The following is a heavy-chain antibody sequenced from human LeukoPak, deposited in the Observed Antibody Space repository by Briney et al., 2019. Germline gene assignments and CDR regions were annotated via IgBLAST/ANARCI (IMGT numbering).Heavy chain of an antibody. Sequence: SVKVSFKASGGTFSSYAISWVRQAPGQGLEWMGGIIPIFGTANYAQKFQGRVTITADESTSTAYMELSSLRSEDTAVYYCARDRDGALPLWGQGTLVTVSS. D-gene: IGHD3-10*01. J-gene: IGHJ4*02. CDR1: GGTFSSYA. CDR3: ARDRDGALPL. V-gene: IGHV1-69*13. CDR2: IIPIFGTA.